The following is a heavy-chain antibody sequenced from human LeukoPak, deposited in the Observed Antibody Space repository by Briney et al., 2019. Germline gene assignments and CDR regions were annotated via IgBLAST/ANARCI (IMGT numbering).Heavy chain of an antibody. CDR1: GGTFSSYA. J-gene: IGHJ6*03. CDR3: ARDVAAAGKVKYYYYYMDV. V-gene: IGHV1-69*13. D-gene: IGHD6-13*01. CDR2: IIPISGTA. Sequence: ASVKVSCKASGGTFSSYAISWVRQAPGQGLEWMGGIIPISGTANYAQKFQGRVTITADESTSTAYMELSSLRSEDTAVYYCARDVAAAGKVKYYYYYMDVWGKGTTVTVSS.